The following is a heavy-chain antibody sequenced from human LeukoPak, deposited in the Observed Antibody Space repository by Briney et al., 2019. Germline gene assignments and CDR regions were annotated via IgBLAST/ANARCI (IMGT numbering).Heavy chain of an antibody. CDR3: ARDGDGDYVFSYYFDY. CDR2: ISYDESNT. V-gene: IGHV3-30*04. J-gene: IGHJ4*02. D-gene: IGHD4-17*01. CDR1: GFTFSSYA. Sequence: GGSLRLSCAASGFTFSSYAMSWVRQAPGKGLEWVALISYDESNTFYADSVKGRFTISRDNSKNTLYLQMNSLRVEDTAVYYCARDGDGDYVFSYYFDYWGQGTLVTVSS.